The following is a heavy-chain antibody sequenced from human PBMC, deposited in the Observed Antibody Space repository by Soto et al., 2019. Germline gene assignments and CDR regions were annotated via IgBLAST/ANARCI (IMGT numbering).Heavy chain of an antibody. CDR1: GYSFTSYW. CDR3: ARGGIGYCSSTSCYAGVDAFDI. CDR2: IYPGDSDT. V-gene: IGHV5-51*01. D-gene: IGHD2-2*01. Sequence: PGESLKISCKGSGYSFTSYWIGWVRQMPGKGLEWMGIIYPGDSDTRSSPSFQGKVTISADKSFSTAYLHWSSLKASDTAMYYFARGGIGYCSSTSCYAGVDAFDIWGQGTMVTVSS. J-gene: IGHJ3*02.